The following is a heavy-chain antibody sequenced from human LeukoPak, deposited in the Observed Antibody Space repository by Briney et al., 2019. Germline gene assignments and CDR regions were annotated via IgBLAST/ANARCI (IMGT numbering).Heavy chain of an antibody. Sequence: GGSLRLSCAASGFTFSSYSMNWVPEAPGKGLEGVSSISSSRSYIYYADSVKGRFTISRDNSKNTVYLQINSLRAEDTAVYYCAKSSGRMIRGVSEFDYWGQGTLVTVSS. D-gene: IGHD3-10*01. CDR3: AKSSGRMIRGVSEFDY. CDR1: GFTFSSYS. CDR2: ISSSRSYI. J-gene: IGHJ4*02. V-gene: IGHV3-21*04.